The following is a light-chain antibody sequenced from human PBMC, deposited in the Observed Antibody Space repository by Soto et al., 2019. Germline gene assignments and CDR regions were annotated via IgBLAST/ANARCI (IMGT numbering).Light chain of an antibody. V-gene: IGLV2-14*01. J-gene: IGLJ2*01. CDR3: SSYTSSSTVV. Sequence: QSALTQPASVSASPGQSITISCTGTSSDVGGYKYVSWYQKQPGKAPKLMIYDVSNRPSGVSNRFSGSKSGNTASLTISGLQAEDEADYYCSSYTSSSTVVFGGGTKLTVL. CDR2: DVS. CDR1: SSDVGGYKY.